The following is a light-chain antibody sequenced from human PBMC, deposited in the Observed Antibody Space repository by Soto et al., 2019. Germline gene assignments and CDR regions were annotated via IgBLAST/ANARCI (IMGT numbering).Light chain of an antibody. Sequence: QSVLTQPPSASGTPGQRVTISCSGSSSNIGGNYVYWYQQLPGTAPQLLIYSYDQRPSGVPDRISGSKSGTSASLAISGLRSEDEADYYCAAWDDSLSGWVFGGGTKVTVL. J-gene: IGLJ3*02. V-gene: IGLV1-47*02. CDR3: AAWDDSLSGWV. CDR2: SYD. CDR1: SSNIGGNY.